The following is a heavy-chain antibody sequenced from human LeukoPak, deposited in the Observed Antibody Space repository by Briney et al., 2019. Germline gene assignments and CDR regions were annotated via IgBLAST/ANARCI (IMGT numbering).Heavy chain of an antibody. CDR3: ARGYLSGSGSFFDP. V-gene: IGHV3-21*01. J-gene: IGHJ5*02. CDR2: ISSSSSYI. Sequence: GGSLRLSCAASGFTFRSYSMNWVRQAPGKGLEWVSSISSSSSYIYYADSVKGRFTISRDNAKNSLYLQMNSLRAEDTAVYYCARGYLSGSGSFFDPWGQGTLVTVSS. CDR1: GFTFRSYS. D-gene: IGHD3-10*01.